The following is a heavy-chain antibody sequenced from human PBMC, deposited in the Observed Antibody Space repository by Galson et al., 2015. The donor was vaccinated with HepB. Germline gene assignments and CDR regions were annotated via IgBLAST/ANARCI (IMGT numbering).Heavy chain of an antibody. Sequence: SLRLSCAASGFTFSSYSMNWVRQAPGKGLEWVSSISSSSSYIYYADSVKGRFTISRDNAKNSLYLQMNSLRAEDTAVYYCAREMTTHIVVVPAAYARDAFDIWGQGTMVTVSS. CDR1: GFTFSSYS. V-gene: IGHV3-21*01. CDR3: AREMTTHIVVVPAAYARDAFDI. D-gene: IGHD2-2*01. J-gene: IGHJ3*02. CDR2: ISSSSSYI.